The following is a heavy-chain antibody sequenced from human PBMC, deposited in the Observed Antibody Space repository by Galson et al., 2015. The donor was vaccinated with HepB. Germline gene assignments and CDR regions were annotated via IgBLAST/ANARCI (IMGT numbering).Heavy chain of an antibody. CDR2: ISRSSTYI. D-gene: IGHD4/OR15-4a*01. Sequence: RLSCAGSGFTFSTYSLHWFRQAPGKGLEWVSSISRSSTYIYYAASVKGRFTISRDNAKNSLYLQMNSLRAEDSAVYHCARAPDYQDFYYYGMDVWGQGTTVTVSS. J-gene: IGHJ6*02. V-gene: IGHV3-21*01. CDR1: GFTFSTYS. CDR3: ARAPDYQDFYYYGMDV.